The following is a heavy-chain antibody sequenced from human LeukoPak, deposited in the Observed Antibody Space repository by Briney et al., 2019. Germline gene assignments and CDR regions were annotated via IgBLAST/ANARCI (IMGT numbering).Heavy chain of an antibody. D-gene: IGHD5-18*01. CDR2: IIPIFGTA. CDR1: GGTFSSYA. CDR3: ARDQTRGYSYGYGGSFGMDV. V-gene: IGHV1-69*13. Sequence: SVKVSCKASGGTFSSYAISWVRQAPGQGLEWMGGIIPIFGTANYAQKFQGRVTITADESTSTAYMELSSLRSEDTAVYYCARDQTRGYSYGYGGSFGMDVRGQGTTVTVSS. J-gene: IGHJ6*02.